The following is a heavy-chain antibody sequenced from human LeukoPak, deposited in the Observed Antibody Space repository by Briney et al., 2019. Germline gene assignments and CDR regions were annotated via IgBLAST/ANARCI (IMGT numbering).Heavy chain of an antibody. D-gene: IGHD3-22*01. CDR3: ARADAGGTMIAD. CDR2: IYSGGST. J-gene: IGHJ4*02. CDR1: GFFVSSNY. V-gene: IGHV3-66*01. Sequence: GGSLRLSCAASGFFVSSNYMNWVRQAPGKGLEWVSVIYSGGSTYYADSVKGRFTISRDSSKNTLSLQMNSLRAEDTAVYYCARADAGGTMIADWGQGTLVTVSS.